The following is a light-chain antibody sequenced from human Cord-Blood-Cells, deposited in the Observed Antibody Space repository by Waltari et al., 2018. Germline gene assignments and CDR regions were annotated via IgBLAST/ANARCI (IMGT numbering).Light chain of an antibody. V-gene: IGKV1-17*01. Sequence: IQTTQSPSSLSASVADRVTITCRASQGIRNDLGWYQQKPVKGPKRLIYAASSLQSGVPSRQTGSGAETRFTLSISSLQPEDCGTYYCLQHNRYPYTCGQVIKLEIK. J-gene: IGKJ2*01. CDR1: QGIRND. CDR3: LQHNRYPYT. CDR2: AAS.